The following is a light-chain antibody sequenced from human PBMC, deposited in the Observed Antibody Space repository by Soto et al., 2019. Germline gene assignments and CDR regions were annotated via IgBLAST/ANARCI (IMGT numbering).Light chain of an antibody. J-gene: IGKJ3*01. CDR1: QSVRGNY. Sequence: EVVLTQSPGTLSLSPGESATLSCRASQSVRGNYFAWYQQRPGRAPRLLVYGPSVRAAGSPDRFRGSGSRTDFTLTINRVVPEDFVVYYCQQFGMSQFTFGPGTTLDIK. V-gene: IGKV3-20*01. CDR2: GPS. CDR3: QQFGMSQFT.